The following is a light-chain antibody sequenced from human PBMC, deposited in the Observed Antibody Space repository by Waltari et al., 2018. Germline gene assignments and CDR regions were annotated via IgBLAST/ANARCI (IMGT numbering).Light chain of an antibody. CDR2: EDV. CDR3: YSTDSSGNVQV. J-gene: IGLJ2*01. CDR1: ALPKKS. V-gene: IGLV3-10*01. Sequence: SYELTQPPSVSVSPGQTARITCSGDALPKKSAYWYQQKSGPAPVQVIYEDVKRPSGIPKRFSGSSSGTMVTLTISGAQVEDEADYYCYSTDSSGNVQVFGGGTKLTVL.